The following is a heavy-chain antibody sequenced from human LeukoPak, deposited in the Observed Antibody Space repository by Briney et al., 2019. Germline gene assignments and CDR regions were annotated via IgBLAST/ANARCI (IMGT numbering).Heavy chain of an antibody. CDR3: ARDLSGIAGYTYGRGIDY. D-gene: IGHD5-18*01. V-gene: IGHV3-7*01. CDR2: IKKDGSEK. CDR1: GFTFSSHW. J-gene: IGHJ4*02. Sequence: GGSLRLSCAASGFTFSSHWMSWVRQAPGKGLEWVANIKKDGSEKYYVDAVKGRFTISRDNAKTSLYLQMNSLRAEDTAVYYCARDLSGIAGYTYGRGIDYWGQGTLLTVSS.